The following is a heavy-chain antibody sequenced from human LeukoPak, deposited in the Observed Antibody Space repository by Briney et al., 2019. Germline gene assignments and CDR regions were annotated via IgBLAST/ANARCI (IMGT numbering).Heavy chain of an antibody. CDR2: IKQDGSEK. V-gene: IGHV3-7*01. CDR3: ARGKSGSYGTKGY. J-gene: IGHJ4*02. CDR1: GFTFSSYW. D-gene: IGHD1-26*01. Sequence: PGGSLRLSCAASGFTFSSYWMSWVRQAPGKGLECVADIKQDGSEKYYVDSVKGRFTISRDNAKNSLYLQMHSLRVEDTAVYYCARGKSGSYGTKGYWGQGTLVTVSS.